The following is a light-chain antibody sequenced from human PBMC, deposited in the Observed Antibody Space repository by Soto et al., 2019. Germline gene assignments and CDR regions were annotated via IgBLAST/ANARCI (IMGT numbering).Light chain of an antibody. Sequence: ELSHTPSSLSPSARYGVTVACRASQSIVTYLTWYLQKPGKAPKLLIYAASTLQSGVPSRFSGSGSGTDFTLTISCLQSEDFATYYCQQYYSYLRTFGQGTKVDIK. V-gene: IGKV1-39*01. CDR3: QQYYSYLRT. CDR2: AAS. J-gene: IGKJ1*01. CDR1: QSIVTY.